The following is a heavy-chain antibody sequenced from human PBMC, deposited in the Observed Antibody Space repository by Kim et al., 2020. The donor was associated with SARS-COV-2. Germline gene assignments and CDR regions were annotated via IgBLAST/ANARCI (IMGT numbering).Heavy chain of an antibody. CDR3: ARDSVARDMDV. J-gene: IGHJ6*03. Sequence: PTYAQGVTGRFVFSLDTSVSTAYLQISSLKAEDTAVYYCARDSVARDMDVWGKGTTVTVSS. D-gene: IGHD2-15*01. CDR2: P. V-gene: IGHV7-4-1*02.